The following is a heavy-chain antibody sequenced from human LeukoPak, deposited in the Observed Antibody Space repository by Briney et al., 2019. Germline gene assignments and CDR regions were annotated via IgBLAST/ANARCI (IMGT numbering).Heavy chain of an antibody. Sequence: PGGSLRLSCTGSGFTFSSHWMSWVRQAPGRGLEWVANIKEDGSETYYLDSVKGRFTISRDNAKNSLYLQVNSLRAEDTAVYYCARIDIAVASAFILDAFGIWGQGTMVTVSS. J-gene: IGHJ3*02. CDR1: GFTFSSHW. D-gene: IGHD2-2*01. V-gene: IGHV3-7*01. CDR2: IKEDGSET. CDR3: ARIDIAVASAFILDAFGI.